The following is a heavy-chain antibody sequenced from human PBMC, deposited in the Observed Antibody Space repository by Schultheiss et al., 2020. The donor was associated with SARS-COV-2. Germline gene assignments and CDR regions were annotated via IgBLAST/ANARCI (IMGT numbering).Heavy chain of an antibody. CDR2: INHSGST. V-gene: IGHV4-34*01. Sequence: SETLSLTCAVYGGSFSGYYWSWIRQPPGKGLEWIGKINHSGSTNYNPSLNSLVTISVDTSKNQLFLKLSSVTAADTADYYCARDGNSRCMYGWGQGTTVTVSS. J-gene: IGHJ6*02. CDR3: ARDGNSRCMYG. CDR1: GGSFSGYY. D-gene: IGHD4-23*01.